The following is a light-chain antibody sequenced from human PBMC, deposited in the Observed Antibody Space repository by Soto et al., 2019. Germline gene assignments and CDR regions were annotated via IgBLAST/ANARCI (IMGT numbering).Light chain of an antibody. CDR3: QPYNSYSRT. Sequence: DIQITQSPSTLSASVGDRVTITCRARQSSSSWLAWYQHKPGKAPKLLIYKPSSLESGVPSRFRGSRSGTEFTLTISSLQPDDFATYSCQPYNSYSRTFGQGTKAEIK. J-gene: IGKJ1*01. CDR1: QSSSSW. V-gene: IGKV1-5*03. CDR2: KPS.